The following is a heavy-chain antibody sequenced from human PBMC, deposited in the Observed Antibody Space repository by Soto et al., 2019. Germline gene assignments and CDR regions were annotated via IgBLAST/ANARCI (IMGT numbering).Heavy chain of an antibody. CDR2: IYHSGST. J-gene: IGHJ5*02. Sequence: SETLSLTCTVSGGFISSGGYYWSWIRQPPGKSLEWIGYIYHSGSTYYNPSLKSRVTISVDRSKNQFSLKLSSVTAADTAIYYCAIVPDRWGQGTLVTVSS. CDR1: GGFISSGGYY. CDR3: AIVPDR. V-gene: IGHV4-30-2*01.